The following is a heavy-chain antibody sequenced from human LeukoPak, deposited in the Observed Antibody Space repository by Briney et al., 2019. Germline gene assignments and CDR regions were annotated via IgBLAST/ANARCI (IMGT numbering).Heavy chain of an antibody. J-gene: IGHJ4*02. D-gene: IGHD3-22*01. Sequence: GGTLRLSRAASEFTFSSDGMNKVSQAPGTELKALSVLGNDGSNKYYADSVKGRFTISRDNSKNTLYLQMNSLRAEDTAVYYCARAPYYYDSSGTSGPDYWGQGTLVTVSS. CDR2: LGNDGSNK. V-gene: IGHV3-33*01. CDR3: ARAPYYYDSSGTSGPDY. CDR1: EFTFSSDG.